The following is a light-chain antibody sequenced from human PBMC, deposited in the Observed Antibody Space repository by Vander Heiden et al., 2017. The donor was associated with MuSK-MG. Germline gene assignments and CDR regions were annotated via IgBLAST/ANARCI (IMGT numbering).Light chain of an antibody. CDR1: QGISNY. J-gene: IGKJ1*01. CDR2: DAS. CDR3: QQSDSTTWT. V-gene: IGKV1-39*01. Sequence: LQVTPSPSSLSASVGDRVTITCQASQGISNYLNWYQQKPGKAPKLLIYDASNLERGVPSRFSGSGSGTDFTLTISSLQPEDIATYYCQQSDSTTWTFGQGTKVEIK.